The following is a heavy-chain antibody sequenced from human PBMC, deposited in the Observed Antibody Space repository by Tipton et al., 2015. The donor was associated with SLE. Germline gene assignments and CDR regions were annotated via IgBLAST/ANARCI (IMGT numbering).Heavy chain of an antibody. V-gene: IGHV4-38-2*02. J-gene: IGHJ3*01. D-gene: IGHD3-10*01. CDR1: GYSIRSGYY. CDR2: IYQSGST. Sequence: TLSLTCTVSGYSIRSGYYWGRIRQSPGKGLEWIGSIYQSGSTYYKPSLRSRVTISVDTSKNQFSLNLTSVTASDTAVYYCARLGGSGTAFDVWGQGTLVTVSA. CDR3: ARLGGSGTAFDV.